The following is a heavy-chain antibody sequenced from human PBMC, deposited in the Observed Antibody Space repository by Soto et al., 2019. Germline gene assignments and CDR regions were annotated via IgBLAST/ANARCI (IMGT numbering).Heavy chain of an antibody. CDR2: MNPNSGNT. CDR3: ARGFYYCSSTSCYEGFDY. D-gene: IGHD2-2*01. V-gene: IGHV1-8*01. J-gene: IGHJ4*02. Sequence: ASVKVSCKASGYTFTSYDINWVRQATGQGLEWMGWMNPNSGNTGYAQKFQGRVTMTRNTSISTAYMELSSLRSEDTAVYYCARGFYYCSSTSCYEGFDYWGQGTLVTVSS. CDR1: GYTFTSYD.